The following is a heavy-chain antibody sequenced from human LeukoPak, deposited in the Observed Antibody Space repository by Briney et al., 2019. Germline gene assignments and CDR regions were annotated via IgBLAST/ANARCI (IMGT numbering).Heavy chain of an antibody. CDR3: AKDERNWNYNLASQTYD. Sequence: GGSLRLSCAASGFRFSCYAMSWVRQAPGKGLEWVSAISGSGVSTYYADSVKGRFTVSRDNSKNTLYLQMSSLRAEDTAVYYCAKDERNWNYNLASQTYDWGQGTLVTVSS. V-gene: IGHV3-23*01. CDR1: GFRFSCYA. J-gene: IGHJ4*02. D-gene: IGHD1-7*01. CDR2: ISGSGVST.